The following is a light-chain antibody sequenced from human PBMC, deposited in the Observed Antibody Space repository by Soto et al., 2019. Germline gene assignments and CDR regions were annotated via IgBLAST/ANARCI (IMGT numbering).Light chain of an antibody. CDR1: SSDVGGYNY. CDR3: SSYTSIITLV. Sequence: QSALTQPASVSGSPGQSITISCTGTSSDVGGYNYVSWYQQYPGKAPKLMIYDVSNRPSGVSNRFSGSKSGNTASLTISGLQAEDEADYYCSSYTSIITLVFGGGTKGTVL. V-gene: IGLV2-14*01. J-gene: IGLJ2*01. CDR2: DVS.